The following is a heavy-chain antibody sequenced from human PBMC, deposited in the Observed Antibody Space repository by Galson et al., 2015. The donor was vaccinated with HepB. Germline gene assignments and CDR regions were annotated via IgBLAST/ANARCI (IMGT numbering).Heavy chain of an antibody. CDR3: AVYRWELPYFDY. CDR2: ISGSGGST. D-gene: IGHD1-26*01. J-gene: IGHJ4*02. Sequence: LRLSCAASGFTFSSYAMSWVRQAPGKGLEWVSAISGSGGSTYYADSVKGRFTISRDNSKNTLYLQMNSLRAEDTAVYYCAVYRWELPYFDYWGQGTLVTVSS. V-gene: IGHV3-23*01. CDR1: GFTFSSYA.